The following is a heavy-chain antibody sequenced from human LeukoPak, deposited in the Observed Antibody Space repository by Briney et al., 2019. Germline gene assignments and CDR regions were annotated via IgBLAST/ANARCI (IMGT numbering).Heavy chain of an antibody. CDR3: ARGFFGGYDSSFDY. D-gene: IGHD5-12*01. J-gene: IGHJ4*02. CDR1: GYTFTSYY. Sequence: ASVKVSCKASGYTFTSYYMHWVRQAPGQGLEWMGIINPSGGSTSYAQKFQGRVTMTTDTSTSTAYMELRSLRPDDTAVYYCARGFFGGYDSSFDYWGQGTLVTVSS. CDR2: INPSGGST. V-gene: IGHV1-46*01.